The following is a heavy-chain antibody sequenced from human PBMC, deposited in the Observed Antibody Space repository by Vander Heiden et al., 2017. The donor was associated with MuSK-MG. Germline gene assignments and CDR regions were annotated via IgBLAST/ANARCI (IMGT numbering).Heavy chain of an antibody. CDR1: GFTFSSYA. Sequence: QVQLVESGGGVVQPGRSRRPPCAASGFTFSSYAMHWVRQAPGKGLEWVAVISYDGSNKYYADSVKGRFTISRDNSKNTLYLQMNSLRAEDTAVYYCARAKAARPVGWFDPWGQGTLVTVSS. J-gene: IGHJ5*02. CDR2: ISYDGSNK. CDR3: ARAKAARPVGWFDP. V-gene: IGHV3-30-3*01. D-gene: IGHD6-6*01.